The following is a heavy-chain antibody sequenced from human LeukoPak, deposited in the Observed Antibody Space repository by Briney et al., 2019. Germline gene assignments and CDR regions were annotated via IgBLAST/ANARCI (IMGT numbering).Heavy chain of an antibody. CDR2: ISSSSSYI. CDR3: ARQRQWFPMDV. J-gene: IGHJ6*02. Sequence: GGSLRLSCAASGFTFSSYSKNWVRQAPGKGLEWVSSISSSSSYIYYADSVKGRFTISRDNAKNSLYLQMNSLRAEDTAVYYCARQRQWFPMDVWGQGTTVTVSS. D-gene: IGHD3-22*01. V-gene: IGHV3-21*01. CDR1: GFTFSSYS.